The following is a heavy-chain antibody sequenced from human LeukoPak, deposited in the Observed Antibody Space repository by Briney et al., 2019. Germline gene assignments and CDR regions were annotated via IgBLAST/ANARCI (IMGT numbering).Heavy chain of an antibody. CDR1: VAPSVVTT. CDR3: ARVSWFPGTSYYYMDV. D-gene: IGHD1-1*01. J-gene: IGHJ6*03. CDR2: HDSGTT. Sequence: PSETLPSPALSLVAPSVVTTGAGSGSPQGRDWSGLAIHDSGTTNYNPSLKSRVTISVDTSKNQFSLKLSSVTAADTAVYYCARVSWFPGTSYYYMDVWGKGTTVIVSS. V-gene: IGHV4-59*01.